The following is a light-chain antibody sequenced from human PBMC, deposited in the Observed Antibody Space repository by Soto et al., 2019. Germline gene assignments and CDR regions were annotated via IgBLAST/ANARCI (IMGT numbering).Light chain of an antibody. J-gene: IGKJ1*01. Sequence: EIVLTQSPGTLSLSPGERATLSCRASQSVNSSYLAWFQQKPGQAPRLLIFGASSRATGIPERFSGSGSGTDFTLTISRLEPEDFAVYYCQQYGSSPQTFGQGTKVDIK. CDR1: QSVNSSY. CDR3: QQYGSSPQT. CDR2: GAS. V-gene: IGKV3-20*01.